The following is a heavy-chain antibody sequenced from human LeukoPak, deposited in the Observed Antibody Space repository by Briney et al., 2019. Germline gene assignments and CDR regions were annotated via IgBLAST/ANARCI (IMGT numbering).Heavy chain of an antibody. CDR2: INNEGSSA. D-gene: IGHD1-26*01. J-gene: IGHJ2*01. CDR3: AREGATSFWYFDL. CDR1: GLTFSSYA. Sequence: GGSLRLSCAASGLTFSSYAMTWVRQAPGKGLVWVSRINNEGSSANYADSVKGRFTISRDSARNTLYLQMNSLRADDTAFYYCAREGATSFWYFDLWGRGTLVTVSS. V-gene: IGHV3-74*01.